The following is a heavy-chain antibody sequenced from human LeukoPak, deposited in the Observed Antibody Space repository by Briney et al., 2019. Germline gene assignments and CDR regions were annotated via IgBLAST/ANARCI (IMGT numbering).Heavy chain of an antibody. CDR3: ATSGYSSGWYAY. CDR2: ISYDGSTK. Sequence: GGSLRLSCAASGFTFSSYGMHWVRQAPGKGMEWVAVISYDGSTKYYADSVKGQFTISRDNAKNSLYLQMNSLRAEDTAVYYCATSGYSSGWYAYWGQGTLVTVSS. V-gene: IGHV3-30*03. CDR1: GFTFSSYG. D-gene: IGHD6-19*01. J-gene: IGHJ4*02.